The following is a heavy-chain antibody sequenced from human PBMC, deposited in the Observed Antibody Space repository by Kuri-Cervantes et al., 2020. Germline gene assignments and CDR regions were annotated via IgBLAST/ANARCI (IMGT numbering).Heavy chain of an antibody. CDR2: ISYDGSNK. Sequence: GGSLRLSCAASGFTFSSYGMHWVRQAPGKGLEWVAVISYDGSNKYYADSVKGRFTISRDNSKNTLYLQMNSLGAEDTAVYYCARCLNYYGSSGYYSIDAFDIWGQGTMVTVSS. V-gene: IGHV3-30*03. CDR3: ARCLNYYGSSGYYSIDAFDI. D-gene: IGHD3-22*01. CDR1: GFTFSSYG. J-gene: IGHJ3*02.